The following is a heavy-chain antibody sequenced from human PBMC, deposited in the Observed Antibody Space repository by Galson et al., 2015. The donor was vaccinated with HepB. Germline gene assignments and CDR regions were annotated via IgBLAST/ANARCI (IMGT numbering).Heavy chain of an antibody. V-gene: IGHV3-30-3*01. D-gene: IGHD3-22*01. Sequence: SLRLSCAASGFTFSSYAMHWVRQAPGKGLEWVAVISYDGSNKYYADSVKGRFTISRDNSKNTLYLQMNSLRAEDTAVYYCARDSGYYYDSSGYHQGLFDYWGQGTLVTVSS. CDR3: ARDSGYYYDSSGYHQGLFDY. CDR1: GFTFSSYA. CDR2: ISYDGSNK. J-gene: IGHJ4*02.